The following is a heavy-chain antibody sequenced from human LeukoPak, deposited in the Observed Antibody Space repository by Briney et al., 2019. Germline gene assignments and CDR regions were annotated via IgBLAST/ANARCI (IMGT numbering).Heavy chain of an antibody. V-gene: IGHV3-48*01. CDR1: GFTFSTYT. J-gene: IGHJ4*02. CDR2: ISSSSSTM. Sequence: AGGSLRLSCAASGFTFSTYTMNWVRQAPGKGLEWVSYISSSSSTMYYADSVKGRFTISRDNAKNSLYLQMNSLRAEDTAVYYCARDRNSASTVGLSRWGQGTLVTVSS. D-gene: IGHD1-26*01. CDR3: ARDRNSASTVGLSR.